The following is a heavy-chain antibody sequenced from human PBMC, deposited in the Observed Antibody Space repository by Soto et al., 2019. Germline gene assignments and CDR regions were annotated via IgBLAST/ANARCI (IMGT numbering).Heavy chain of an antibody. CDR3: ARETYYYDSSGYYYVGGFDY. Sequence: ASVKVSCKASGYTFTSYGISWVRQAPGQGLEWMGWISAYNGNTNYAQKLQGRVTMTTDTSTSTAYKELRSLRSDDTAVYFCARETYYYDSSGYYYVGGFDYWGQGTLVTVSS. CDR1: GYTFTSYG. D-gene: IGHD3-22*01. CDR2: ISAYNGNT. V-gene: IGHV1-18*01. J-gene: IGHJ4*02.